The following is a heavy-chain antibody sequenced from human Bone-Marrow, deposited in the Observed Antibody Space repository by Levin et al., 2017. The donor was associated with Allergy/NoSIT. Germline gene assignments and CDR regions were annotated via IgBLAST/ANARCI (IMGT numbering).Heavy chain of an antibody. V-gene: IGHV3-53*01. CDR2: IYSGGTT. CDR1: GFTVSSNY. Sequence: PGESLKISCAASGFTVSSNYMSWVRQAPGKGLEWVSVIYSGGTTYYADSVKGRFTISRDNSKNTLYLQMNSLRAEDTAVYYCARSIVGATSASKIFDIWGQGTMVTVSS. J-gene: IGHJ3*02. D-gene: IGHD1-26*01. CDR3: ARSIVGATSASKIFDI.